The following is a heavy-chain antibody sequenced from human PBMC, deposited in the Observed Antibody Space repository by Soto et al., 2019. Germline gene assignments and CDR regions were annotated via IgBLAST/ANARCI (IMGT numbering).Heavy chain of an antibody. CDR2: IIPLFGTT. V-gene: IGHV1-69*01. D-gene: IGHD7-27*01. J-gene: IGHJ4*02. Sequence: QVQLVQSGAEVKKPGSSVKVSCTTSGDSFISHAITWVRQAPGQGLEWVGGIIPLFGTTNYARRFQSRDTITADATTSTAYMELSSLRSDDTAFYYCARDKGRLGIDYWGQGTLVSVSS. CDR1: GDSFISHA. CDR3: ARDKGRLGIDY.